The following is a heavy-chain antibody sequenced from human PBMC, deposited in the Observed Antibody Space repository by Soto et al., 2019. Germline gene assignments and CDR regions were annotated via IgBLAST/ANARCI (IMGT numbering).Heavy chain of an antibody. J-gene: IGHJ5*02. CDR1: GFSLSTTGVG. D-gene: IGHD3-3*01. Sequence: QITLTESGPTLVKPTQTLTLTCTFSGFSLSTTGVGVGGIRQPPGKALEWLALIYWDDDKRYSPSLRSRLSITKDTSNNQVVLTVTNMDPVDTATYFCAHSPPKYHGWSGYSLQKTGAGFDPWGQGTLVTVSS. CDR3: AHSPPKYHGWSGYSLQKTGAGFDP. CDR2: IYWDDDK. V-gene: IGHV2-5*02.